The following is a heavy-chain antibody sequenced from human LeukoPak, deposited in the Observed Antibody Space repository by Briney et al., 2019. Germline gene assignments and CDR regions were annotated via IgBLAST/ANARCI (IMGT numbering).Heavy chain of an antibody. D-gene: IGHD2-21*01. Sequence: GGSLRLSCAASGFTPSNDWLHWVRQAPGKGLVWVSRVTSDGSGTSYADSVKGRFTIYRDNAKKTLYLQMNSLRVEDTAVYYCIFMEGIATGLVDHWGQGALVTVSS. CDR1: GFTPSNDW. CDR2: VTSDGSGT. CDR3: IFMEGIATGLVDH. V-gene: IGHV3-74*01. J-gene: IGHJ4*02.